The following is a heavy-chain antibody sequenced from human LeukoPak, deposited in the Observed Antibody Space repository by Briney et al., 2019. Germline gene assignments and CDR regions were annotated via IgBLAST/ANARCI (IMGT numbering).Heavy chain of an antibody. V-gene: IGHV3-66*01. CDR1: RFTVSSHF. CDR3: ATNDYGDYLFDY. CDR2: IYSGGST. Sequence: GGSLTLSCAASRFTVSSHFMSWVRQAPGKGLEWVSVIYSGGSTYYEDYGKGRFTIARDNSKNTLYLQMNSLRAEDTAVYYCATNDYGDYLFDYWGQGTMVTVSS. J-gene: IGHJ4*02. D-gene: IGHD4-17*01.